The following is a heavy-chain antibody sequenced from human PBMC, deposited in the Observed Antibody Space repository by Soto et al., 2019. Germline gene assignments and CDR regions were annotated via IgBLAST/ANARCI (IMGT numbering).Heavy chain of an antibody. CDR3: ACGSGSYYNVAFDY. D-gene: IGHD3-10*01. CDR1: GYTFTGYF. Sequence: ASVKVSCKASGYTFTGYFMHWVRQAPGQGLEWMGWINPNTGGTGYAQKFQGRVTMTRDTSISTAYMELRRLGSDDTAFYYCACGSGSYYNVAFDYWGQGTLVTVSS. CDR2: INPNTGGT. J-gene: IGHJ4*02. V-gene: IGHV1-2*02.